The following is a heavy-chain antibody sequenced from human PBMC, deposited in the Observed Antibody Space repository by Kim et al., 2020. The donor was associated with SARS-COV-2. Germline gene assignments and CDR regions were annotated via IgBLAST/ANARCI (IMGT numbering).Heavy chain of an antibody. CDR2: ISYDGSNK. V-gene: IGHV3-30*04. D-gene: IGHD3-22*01. Sequence: GGSLRLSCAASGFTFSSYAMHWVRQAPGKGLEWVAVISYDGSNKYYADSVKGRFTISRDNSKNTLYLQMNSLRAEDTAVYYCARLFCNYDSSGCDYWGQG. CDR1: GFTFSSYA. J-gene: IGHJ4*02. CDR3: ARLFCNYDSSGCDY.